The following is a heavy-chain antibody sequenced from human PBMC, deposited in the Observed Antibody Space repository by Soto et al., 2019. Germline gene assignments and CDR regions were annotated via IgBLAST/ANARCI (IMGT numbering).Heavy chain of an antibody. V-gene: IGHV4-34*01. CDR2: INHSGST. CDR3: ARGPMGYYYYYYMDV. CDR1: GGSFSGYY. Sequence: QVQLQQWGAGLLKPSETLSLTCAVYGGSFSGYYWSWIRQPPGKGLEWIGEINHSGSTNYNPSLKSRVTISVDTSKNQFSLKLSSVTAADTAVYYCARGPMGYYYYYYMDVWGKGTTVTVS. D-gene: IGHD3-10*01. J-gene: IGHJ6*03.